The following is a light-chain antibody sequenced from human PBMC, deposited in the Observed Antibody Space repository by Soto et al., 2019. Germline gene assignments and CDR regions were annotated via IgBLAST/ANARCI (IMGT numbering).Light chain of an antibody. CDR1: QSVSSN. Sequence: EIVMTQSPATLSVSPGERATLSCRASQSVSSNLAWYQQKPDQAPRLLIYGASTRATGIPARFSGSGSGTEFTLTISSLQYEDVAVYYWQQYDNWRTFGQGTKVEIK. V-gene: IGKV3-15*01. CDR2: GAS. J-gene: IGKJ1*01. CDR3: QQYDNWRT.